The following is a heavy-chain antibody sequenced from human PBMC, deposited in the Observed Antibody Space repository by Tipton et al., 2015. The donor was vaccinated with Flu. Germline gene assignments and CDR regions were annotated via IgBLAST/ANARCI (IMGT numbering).Heavy chain of an antibody. D-gene: IGHD6-13*01. Sequence: SLRLSCAASGFTFSSYSMNWVRQAPGKGLEWVSSISSSSSYIYYADSVKGRFTISRDNAKNSLYLQMNSLRAEDTAVYYCARESIAAAGPPGGWFDPWGQGTLVTVSS. CDR3: ARESIAAAGPPGGWFDP. CDR1: GFTFSSYS. CDR2: ISSSSSYI. V-gene: IGHV3-21*01. J-gene: IGHJ5*02.